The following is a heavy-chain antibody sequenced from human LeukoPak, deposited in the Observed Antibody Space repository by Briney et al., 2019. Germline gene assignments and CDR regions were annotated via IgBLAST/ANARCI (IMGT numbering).Heavy chain of an antibody. J-gene: IGHJ4*02. D-gene: IGHD3-22*01. V-gene: IGHV3-66*02. CDR2: IYSGGST. Sequence: GGSLRLSCAAFGFTFSSNYMSWVRQAPGKGLEWVSVIYSGGSTYYADSVKGRFTISRDNSKNTLYLQMNSLRAEDTAVYYCARDGQRSGYYLQFDYWGQGTLVTVSS. CDR3: ARDGQRSGYYLQFDY. CDR1: GFTFSSNY.